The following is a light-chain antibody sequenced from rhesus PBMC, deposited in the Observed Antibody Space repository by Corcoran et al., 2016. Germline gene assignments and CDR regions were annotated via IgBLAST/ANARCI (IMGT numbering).Light chain of an antibody. CDR2: EVN. J-gene: IGLJ1*01. CDR3: SSYSGSNTYI. CDR1: SSDIGGYDY. V-gene: IGLV2-32*02. Sequence: QAALTQPRSVSGSPGQSVTISCTGTSSDIGGYDYVSWYQQHPGTAPKLMIYEVNKRPSGVSDRFTGSKSDNTASLTISGLQAEDEADYYCSSYSGSNTYIFGAGTRLPVL.